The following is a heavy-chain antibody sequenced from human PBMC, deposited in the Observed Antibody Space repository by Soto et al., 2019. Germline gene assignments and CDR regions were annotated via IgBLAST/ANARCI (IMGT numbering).Heavy chain of an antibody. V-gene: IGHV4-59*01. CDR2: IYYSGST. Sequence: QVQLQESGPGLVKPSETLSLTCTVSGGSISSYYWSWIRQPPGKGLEWIGHIYYSGSTNYNPSLRSPVTISVDTAKSRFALRLSSVTAADTAVYSCASETTKPGPFDYWRQGTLVTVSA. J-gene: IGHJ4*02. D-gene: IGHD2-8*01. CDR1: GGSISSYY. CDR3: ASETTKPGPFDY.